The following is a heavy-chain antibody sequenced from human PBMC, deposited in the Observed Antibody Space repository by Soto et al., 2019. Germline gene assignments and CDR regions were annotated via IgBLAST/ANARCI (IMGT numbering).Heavy chain of an antibody. J-gene: IGHJ4*02. D-gene: IGHD2-2*01. Sequence: EVQLLESGGGLVQPGGSLRLTCAGSGFTSSNYAMSWVRQAPGKGLEWVSGISATGISTYYADYVKGRFTISRDNSKNMLYLQMNSLRAEDTAVYYCAKDRHGGYCSGTNCYFVRWGRGTLVTVSS. CDR1: GFTSSNYA. V-gene: IGHV3-23*01. CDR3: AKDRHGGYCSGTNCYFVR. CDR2: ISATGIST.